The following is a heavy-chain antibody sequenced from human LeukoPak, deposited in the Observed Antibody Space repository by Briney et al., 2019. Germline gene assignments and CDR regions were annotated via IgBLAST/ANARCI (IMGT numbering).Heavy chain of an antibody. J-gene: IGHJ3*02. Sequence: SVKVSCKASGGTFSSYAISWVRQAPGQGLEWMGGIIPIFGTANYAQKFQGRVTITADKSTSTAYMELSSLRSEDTAVYYCAKVFPDWLLLGGDGAFDIWGQGTMVTVSS. V-gene: IGHV1-69*06. CDR2: IIPIFGTA. CDR1: GGTFSSYA. D-gene: IGHD3-9*01. CDR3: AKVFPDWLLLGGDGAFDI.